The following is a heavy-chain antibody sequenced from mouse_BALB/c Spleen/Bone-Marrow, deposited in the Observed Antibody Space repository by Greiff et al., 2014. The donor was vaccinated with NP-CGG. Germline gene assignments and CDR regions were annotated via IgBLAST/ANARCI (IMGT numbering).Heavy chain of an antibody. CDR2: INPSNGGT. D-gene: IGHD2-13*01. J-gene: IGHJ3*01. Sequence: GAELVKPGASVKLSCKASGYTFTSYYMYWVKQGPGQGLEWIGEINPSNGGTNFNEKFKSKATLTVDKSSSTAYMQLSSLTSEDSAVYYCTREGDSPFAYWGQGTLVTVSA. V-gene: IGHV1S81*02. CDR3: TREGDSPFAY. CDR1: GYTFTSYY.